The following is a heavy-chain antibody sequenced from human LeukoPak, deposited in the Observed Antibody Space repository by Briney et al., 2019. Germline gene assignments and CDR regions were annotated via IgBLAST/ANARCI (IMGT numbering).Heavy chain of an antibody. J-gene: IGHJ5*02. D-gene: IGHD5-12*01. Sequence: ASVKVSCKASGGTFSSYAISWVRQAPGQGREWMGRIIPILGIANYAQKFQGRVTITADKSTSTAYMELSSLRSEDTAVYYCARVFGDIVATIGNNWFDPWGQGTLVTVSS. V-gene: IGHV1-69*04. CDR3: ARVFGDIVATIGNNWFDP. CDR1: GGTFSSYA. CDR2: IIPILGIA.